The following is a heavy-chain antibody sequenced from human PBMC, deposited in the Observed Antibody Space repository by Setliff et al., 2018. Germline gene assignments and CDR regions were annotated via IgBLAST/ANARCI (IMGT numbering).Heavy chain of an antibody. CDR3: ARAPRWGAGKALDY. J-gene: IGHJ4*02. Sequence: ASVKVSCKASGYTFTSYGISWVRQAPGQGLEWLGWISVYNGYTNYAQQLQGRVTMTTDSSKKTVYMELKTLRFDDTAFYYCARAPRWGAGKALDYWGQGTLVTVSS. V-gene: IGHV1-18*01. D-gene: IGHD3-16*01. CDR1: GYTFTSYG. CDR2: ISVYNGYT.